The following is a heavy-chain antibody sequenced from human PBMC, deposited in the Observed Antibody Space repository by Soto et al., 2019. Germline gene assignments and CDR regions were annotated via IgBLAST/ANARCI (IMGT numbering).Heavy chain of an antibody. CDR1: GFTFSSYS. CDR3: AREQLVIYYYYGMDV. V-gene: IGHV3-48*02. J-gene: IGHJ6*02. D-gene: IGHD6-6*01. Sequence: GGSLRLSCAASGFTFSSYSMNWVRQAPGKGLEWVSYISSSSSTIYYADSVKGRFTISRDNAKNSLYLQMNSLRDEDTAVYYCAREQLVIYYYYGMDVWGQGTTVTVSS. CDR2: ISSSSSTI.